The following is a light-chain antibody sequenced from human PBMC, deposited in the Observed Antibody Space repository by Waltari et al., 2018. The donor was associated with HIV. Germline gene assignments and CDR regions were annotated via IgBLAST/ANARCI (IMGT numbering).Light chain of an antibody. CDR1: SSNIGSNY. Sequence: QSVLTQPPSASGTPGQRVTISCSGSSSNIGSNYVYWYQQFPGTAPKLLMYRNNQRPSGVPDRCSGSKSGTSASLAISGLRSEEEADYHCAAWDGSHWVFGGGTKLTVL. CDR3: AAWDGSHWV. CDR2: RNN. V-gene: IGLV1-47*01. J-gene: IGLJ3*02.